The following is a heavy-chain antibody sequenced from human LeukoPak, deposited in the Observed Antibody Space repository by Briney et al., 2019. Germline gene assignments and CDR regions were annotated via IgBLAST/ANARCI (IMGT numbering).Heavy chain of an antibody. CDR3: ARRRYNWNDGPFDP. D-gene: IGHD1-1*01. CDR1: GGTFSSYA. Sequence: SVKVSCKASGGTFSSYAISWVRQAPGQGLEWMGGIIPIFGTANYAQKFQGRVTITADESTSTAYMELSSLRSEDTAVYYCARRRYNWNDGPFDPWGQGTLVTVSS. CDR2: IIPIFGTA. J-gene: IGHJ5*02. V-gene: IGHV1-69*13.